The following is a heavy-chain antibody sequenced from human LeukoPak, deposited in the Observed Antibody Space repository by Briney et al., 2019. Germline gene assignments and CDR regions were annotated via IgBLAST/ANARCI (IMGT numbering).Heavy chain of an antibody. CDR3: AKDLVLPAYQPFDS. CDR2: IRSDSFTT. CDR1: GFDLTRHA. D-gene: IGHD3-9*01. Sequence: GGSLRLSCAASGFDLTRHAMSWVRQTPGKGLEWVSDIRSDSFTTTYADSVKGRFTISRDNSKKTLYLQINSLRVEDTAVYYCAKDLVLPAYQPFDSWGQGTLVTVSS. V-gene: IGHV3-23*01. J-gene: IGHJ4*02.